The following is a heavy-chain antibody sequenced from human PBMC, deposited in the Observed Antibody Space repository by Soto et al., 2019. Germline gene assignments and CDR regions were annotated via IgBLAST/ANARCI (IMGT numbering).Heavy chain of an antibody. CDR1: TGSITSGDYF. J-gene: IGHJ4*02. Sequence: QLLESGPGLVKPSETLSLTCTVSTGSITSGDYFWGWIRQPPGKGLEFIGSMHSSGGTYYSPSLKSRVSISMDKSKNQFSLKLTSVTTAETAVYFCAGVVVGATRQTGSDHWGQGTLVTVS. D-gene: IGHD2-15*01. CDR3: AGVVVGATRQTGSDH. V-gene: IGHV4-39*01. CDR2: MHSSGGT.